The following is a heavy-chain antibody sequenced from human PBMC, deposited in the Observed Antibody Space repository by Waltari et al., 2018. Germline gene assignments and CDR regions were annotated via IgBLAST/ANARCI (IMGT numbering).Heavy chain of an antibody. D-gene: IGHD5-18*01. CDR2: FHGASGCI. CDR3: TRQLSGDSYGSYFDF. J-gene: IGHJ4*02. V-gene: IGHV4-59*12. CDR1: GASITSNY. Sequence: QVQLQESGPGLLKPSETLSLTCAVSGASITSNYWNWIRKSPSKGLEWIGYFHGASGCIAYNPPLKSRVTISIDTVRNQCSLKVKYVAAADTAVFYCTRQLSGDSYGSYFDFWGQGVLVTVST.